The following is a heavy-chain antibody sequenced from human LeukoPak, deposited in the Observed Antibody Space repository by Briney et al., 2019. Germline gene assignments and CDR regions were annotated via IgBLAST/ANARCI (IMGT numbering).Heavy chain of an antibody. V-gene: IGHV1-8*03. CDR3: AKVWADIVVVPAALDFDY. CDR2: MNTKSGNT. D-gene: IGHD2-2*01. Sequence: GASVKVSCTASGYTFTRYDINWVRQATGQGLEWMGWMNTKSGNTGHAQKFQGRVTITRDTSISTVYMELSSLRSEDTAVYYCAKVWADIVVVPAALDFDYWGQGTLVTVSS. CDR1: GYTFTRYD. J-gene: IGHJ4*02.